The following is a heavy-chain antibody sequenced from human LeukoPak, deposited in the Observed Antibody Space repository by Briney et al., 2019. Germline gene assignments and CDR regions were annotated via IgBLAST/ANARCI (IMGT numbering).Heavy chain of an antibody. D-gene: IGHD3-3*01. Sequence: ASVKVSCKASGGTFRNYPISWVRQAPGQGLEWLGWISAYNGNTNYAQKLQGRVTMTTDTSTSTAYMELRSLRSDDTAVYYCARVNIRITIFGVVIIEKGFDYWGQGTLVTVSS. J-gene: IGHJ4*02. V-gene: IGHV1-18*01. CDR3: ARVNIRITIFGVVIIEKGFDY. CDR2: ISAYNGNT. CDR1: GGTFRNYP.